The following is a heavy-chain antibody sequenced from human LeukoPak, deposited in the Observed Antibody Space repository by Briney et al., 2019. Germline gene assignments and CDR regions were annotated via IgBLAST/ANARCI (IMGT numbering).Heavy chain of an antibody. CDR2: IYTSGST. CDR3: ARGYYDFWSGSFIYFDY. Sequence: SETLSLTRTGSGGSLSRYYWSWVRQPPGKGLEWVGGIYTSGSTNYNPSLKSRVTMSVDTSKNQFSLKLSSVTAADTAVYYCARGYYDFWSGSFIYFDYWGQGTLVTVSS. V-gene: IGHV4-4*07. CDR1: GGSLSRYY. D-gene: IGHD3-3*01. J-gene: IGHJ4*02.